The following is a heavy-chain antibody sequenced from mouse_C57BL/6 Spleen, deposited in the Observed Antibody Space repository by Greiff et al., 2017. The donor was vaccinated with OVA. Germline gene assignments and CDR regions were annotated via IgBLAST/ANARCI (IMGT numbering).Heavy chain of an antibody. J-gene: IGHJ1*03. CDR2: IRNKANGYTT. CDR3: ARYDGSSYLLYWYFDV. CDR1: GFTFTDYY. D-gene: IGHD1-1*01. Sequence: EVKLVESGGGLVQPGGSLSLSCAASGFTFTDYYMSWVRQPPGKALEWLGFIRNKANGYTTEYSASVKGRFTISRDNSQSILYLQMNALRAEDRATYYSARYDGSSYLLYWYFDVCGTGTTVTVSS. V-gene: IGHV7-3*01.